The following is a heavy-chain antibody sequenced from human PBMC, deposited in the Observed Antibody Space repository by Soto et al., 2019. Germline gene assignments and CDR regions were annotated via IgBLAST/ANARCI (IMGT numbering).Heavy chain of an antibody. Sequence: SETLSLTCTVSGGSISSYYWSWIRQPPGKGLEWIGYIYYSGSTNYNPSLKSRVIISLDTSKNQFSLKLSSVTAADTAVYYCARAKSYDFWSAYPRPYFGYYYMDVWGKGTTVTVSS. CDR2: IYYSGST. D-gene: IGHD3-3*01. V-gene: IGHV4-59*01. J-gene: IGHJ6*03. CDR1: GGSISSYY. CDR3: ARAKSYDFWSAYPRPYFGYYYMDV.